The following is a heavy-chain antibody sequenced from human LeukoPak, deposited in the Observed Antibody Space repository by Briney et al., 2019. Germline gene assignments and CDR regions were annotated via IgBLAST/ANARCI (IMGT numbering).Heavy chain of an antibody. V-gene: IGHV3-23*01. D-gene: IGHD1-20*01. Sequence: GGSLRLSCAASGFTFSSHSMSWVRQAPGKGLEWVSAITDSGGGTYYADSVKGRFTISRDSSKNTLSLQMNSLRVDDTAVYYCARDSPVLTYWGQGTLVTVS. CDR1: GFTFSSHS. CDR3: ARDSPVLTY. CDR2: ITDSGGGT. J-gene: IGHJ4*02.